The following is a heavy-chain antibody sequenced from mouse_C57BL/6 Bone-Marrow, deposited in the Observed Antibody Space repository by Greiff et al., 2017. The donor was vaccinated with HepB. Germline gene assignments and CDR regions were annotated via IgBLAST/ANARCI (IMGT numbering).Heavy chain of an antibody. Sequence: EVKLMESGGGLVQPGGSLKLSCAASGFTFSDYGMAWVRQAPKKGPEWVAFISNLAYSLYYADTVTGRFTISSEKAKNTLYLEMSSLMSEDTAMYYCASGYYGNIYAMDYWGQGTSVTVSS. J-gene: IGHJ4*01. CDR3: ASGYYGNIYAMDY. D-gene: IGHD2-1*01. CDR1: GFTFSDYG. V-gene: IGHV5-15*01. CDR2: ISNLAYSL.